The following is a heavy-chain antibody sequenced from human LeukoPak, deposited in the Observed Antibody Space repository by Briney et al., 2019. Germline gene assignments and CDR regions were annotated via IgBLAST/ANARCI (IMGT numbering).Heavy chain of an antibody. CDR1: VNGNS. D-gene: IGHD2-2*01. Sequence: VNGNSVSRVRRPISKKKEWMGWISAYNGNTNYAQKIQGRVTMTTDTSTSTAYMELRSLRSDDTAVYYCARDHCSSTSCFADFYFGFYGVDVWV. CDR3: ARDHCSSTSCFADFYFGFYGVDV. J-gene: IGHJ6*04. V-gene: IGHV1-18*01. CDR2: ISAYNGNT.